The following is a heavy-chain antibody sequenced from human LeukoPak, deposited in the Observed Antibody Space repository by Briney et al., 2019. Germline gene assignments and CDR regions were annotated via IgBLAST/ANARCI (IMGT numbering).Heavy chain of an antibody. CDR2: ISSSGRSI. J-gene: IGHJ6*03. Sequence: GGSLRLSCAASGFTFSDYYMYWIRQAPGKGLEWVSYISSSGRSIYYADSVKGRFTISRDNAKNSLYLQMNSLRADDTAVYYCARVDSSSPGGYYYYYMDVWGKGTTVTVSS. CDR1: GFTFSDYY. D-gene: IGHD6-6*01. V-gene: IGHV3-11*01. CDR3: ARVDSSSPGGYYYYYMDV.